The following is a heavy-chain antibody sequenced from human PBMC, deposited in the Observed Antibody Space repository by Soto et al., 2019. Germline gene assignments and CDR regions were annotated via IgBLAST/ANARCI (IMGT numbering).Heavy chain of an antibody. CDR1: RYTFSDYY. CDR3: ATPGCLVWDYY. J-gene: IGHJ6*01. D-gene: IGHD3-16*01. V-gene: IGHV1-2*02. CDR2: INGKGGGT. Sequence: QVQLVQSGAEVRNPGASVKVSCQTSRYTFSDYYMHWLRQAPGQGLEWLGYINGKGGGTVYAQNFQCKGHLTQDTATNKGPTGLTRPPCSSSAVRYCATPGCLVWDYY.